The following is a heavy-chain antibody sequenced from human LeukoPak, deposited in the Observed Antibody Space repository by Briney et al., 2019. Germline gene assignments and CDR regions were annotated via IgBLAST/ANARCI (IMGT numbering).Heavy chain of an antibody. V-gene: IGHV3-74*01. CDR2: INEDGTSA. CDR3: ARVPTNTYGFAQ. CDR1: GFCFSVYW. Sequence: GGSLRLSCAASGFCFSVYWMHWGRQAPGKGLVWVAHINEDGTSASHADSVKGRFTISRDNAKNTLYLQMKSLTVEDTAVYYCARVPTNTYGFAQWGQGSLVTVSS. D-gene: IGHD5-18*01. J-gene: IGHJ4*02.